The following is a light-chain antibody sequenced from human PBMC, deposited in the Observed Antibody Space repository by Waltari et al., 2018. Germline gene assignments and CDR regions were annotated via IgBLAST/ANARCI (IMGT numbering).Light chain of an antibody. CDR3: QQYRTNPWA. J-gene: IGKJ1*01. Sequence: DIQMTQSPSTLSASVGDRVTLTCRASQNINSWLAWYQQKPGMAPKLLISKASTLESGVPSRCSGSGSGTEFTLTIGSLQPDDLATYYCQQYRTNPWAFGQGTKV. CDR2: KAS. V-gene: IGKV1-5*03. CDR1: QNINSW.